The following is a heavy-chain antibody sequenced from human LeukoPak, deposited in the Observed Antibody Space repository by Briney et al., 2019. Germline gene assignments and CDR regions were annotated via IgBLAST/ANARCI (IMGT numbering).Heavy chain of an antibody. CDR1: GFTFSSYS. J-gene: IGHJ6*03. V-gene: IGHV3-21*01. CDR2: ISSSSSYI. Sequence: PGGSLRLSCAASGFTFSSYSMNWVRQAPGKGLEWVSSISSSSSYIYYADSVKGRFTISRDNAKNSLYLQMDSLRAEDTAVYYCARDRSGYEMEEGYYMDVRGKGTTVTVSS. CDR3: ARDRSGYEMEEGYYMDV. D-gene: IGHD5-12*01.